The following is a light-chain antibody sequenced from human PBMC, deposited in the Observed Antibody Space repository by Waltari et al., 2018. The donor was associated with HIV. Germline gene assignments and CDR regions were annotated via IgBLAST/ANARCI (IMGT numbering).Light chain of an antibody. Sequence: IQLTQSPSFLSASVGDRVTITCRATQAVSNYLAWYQQKPGKAPDLLIYHVSILQSGVPSRFSGSGSGPEFTLTISGLQPEDSATHYCHQLKTYPLTCGGGTKVEIK. V-gene: IGKV1-9*01. CDR1: QAVSNY. CDR3: HQLKTYPLT. J-gene: IGKJ4*01. CDR2: HVS.